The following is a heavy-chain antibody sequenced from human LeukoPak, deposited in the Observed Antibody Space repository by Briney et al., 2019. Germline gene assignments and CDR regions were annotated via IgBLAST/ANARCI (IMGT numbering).Heavy chain of an antibody. Sequence: GGSLRLSCAASGFTFSDYWMTWVRQAPGQGLAWVAHINQDGSERHFVGSVQGRFTISRDNAKNSLYLQMDSLRAEDTAVYYCAGGALDYWGQGTPVTVSS. V-gene: IGHV3-7*04. CDR2: INQDGSER. J-gene: IGHJ1*01. CDR1: GFTFSDYW. D-gene: IGHD3-16*01. CDR3: AGGALDY.